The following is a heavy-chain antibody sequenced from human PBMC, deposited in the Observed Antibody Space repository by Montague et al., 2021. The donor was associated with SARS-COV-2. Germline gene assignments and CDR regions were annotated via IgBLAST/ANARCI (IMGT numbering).Heavy chain of an antibody. D-gene: IGHD6-19*01. J-gene: IGHJ2*01. CDR2: INYSGKT. CDR1: GGSISSSTYY. Sequence: SETLSLTCTVSGGSISSSTYYWGWVRQPPGKGLEWIGTINYSGKTYYNPSLKSRVTISVDTSKNQFSLKVTSVTAADTAVYYCARRAQWQLSWLFDLWGRGTLVTVSS. V-gene: IGHV4-39*01. CDR3: ARRAQWQLSWLFDL.